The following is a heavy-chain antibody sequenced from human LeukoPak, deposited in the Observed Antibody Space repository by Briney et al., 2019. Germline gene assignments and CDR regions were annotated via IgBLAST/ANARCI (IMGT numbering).Heavy chain of an antibody. V-gene: IGHV1-2*06. J-gene: IGHJ4*02. CDR3: ARDLSSTANWELDF. D-gene: IGHD7-27*01. CDR2: INPNNGGP. CDR1: GYTFTNYF. Sequence: ASVKVSCKASGYTFTNYFIHWVRQAPGQGLEWMGRINPNNGGPEYGQNFQGRVTMTRDTSISTVYMEVCSLTSDDTAVYYCARDLSSTANWELDFWGQGILVTVSS.